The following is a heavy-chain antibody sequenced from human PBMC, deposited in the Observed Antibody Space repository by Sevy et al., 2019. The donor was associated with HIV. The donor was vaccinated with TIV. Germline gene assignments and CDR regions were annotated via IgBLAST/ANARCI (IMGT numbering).Heavy chain of an antibody. CDR3: AKDMLPYGSGSYPLDY. CDR2: IGWNRGSV. V-gene: IGHV3-9*01. D-gene: IGHD3-10*01. CDR1: GFRFEDYG. Sequence: GGSLRLSCAASGFRFEDYGMHWVRRAPGKGLEWVSGIGWNRGSVGYAVSVKGRFTISRDNAKNLLYLQMNSLTSEDTASYYCAKDMLPYGSGSYPLDYWGQGTVVTVSS. J-gene: IGHJ4*02.